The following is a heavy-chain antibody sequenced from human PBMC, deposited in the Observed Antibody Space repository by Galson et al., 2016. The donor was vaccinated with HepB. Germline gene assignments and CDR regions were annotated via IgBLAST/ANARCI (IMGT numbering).Heavy chain of an antibody. J-gene: IGHJ6*02. CDR2: IDYSGST. CDR3: ARGRRTICNGSICYKDSYYYAMDV. D-gene: IGHD2-15*01. CDR1: GESVINDRYY. Sequence: SETLSLTCIVSGESVINDRYYWTWIRLPPGKGLERIGCIDYSGSTNYSPSLKSRVTMSLEASENEVSLRLSSVTAADTAIYYCARGRRTICNGSICYKDSYYYAMDVWGQGTTVAVS. V-gene: IGHV4-61*01.